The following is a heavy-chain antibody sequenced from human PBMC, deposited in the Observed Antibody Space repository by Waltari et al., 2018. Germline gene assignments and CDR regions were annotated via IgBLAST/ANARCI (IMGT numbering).Heavy chain of an antibody. CDR3: ARVWGDGYNPQDY. Sequence: QVQLQESGPGLVTPSETLSLTCTVSGGSISSHYWSWIRQPPGKGLEWIGYIYYSGSTNYNPSLKSRVTISVDTSKNQFSLKLSSVTAADTAVYYCARVWGDGYNPQDYWGQGTLVTVSS. D-gene: IGHD5-12*01. CDR2: IYYSGST. CDR1: GGSISSHY. J-gene: IGHJ4*02. V-gene: IGHV4-59*11.